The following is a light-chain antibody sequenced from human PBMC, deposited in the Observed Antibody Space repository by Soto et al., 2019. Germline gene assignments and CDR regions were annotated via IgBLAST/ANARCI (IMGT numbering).Light chain of an antibody. CDR1: QSVSRSY. J-gene: IGKJ2*01. Sequence: ESVLTQSPGTLSLSPGERDTLSCRASQSVSRSYLAWYQQKPGQAPRLLLYGASSRTTGIPDRFSGSGSGTDFTLTISRLEPEDFAVYYCQQYGSSPMYTFGQGNKLEIK. CDR2: GAS. CDR3: QQYGSSPMYT. V-gene: IGKV3-20*01.